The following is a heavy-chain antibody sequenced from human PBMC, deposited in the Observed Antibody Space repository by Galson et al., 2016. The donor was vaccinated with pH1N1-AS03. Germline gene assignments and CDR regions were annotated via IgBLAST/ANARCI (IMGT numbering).Heavy chain of an antibody. CDR3: ARQVRDGYNDYFDY. J-gene: IGHJ4*02. Sequence: QSGAEVKKPGESLKISCKTSGSIFTSYWVAWVRHMLGKGLEWMGIIYPGDSDTRYSPSFQGQVTISADRSINTAYLQWSSLMASDTAIYYCARQVRDGYNDYFDYWGQGILVTVSS. V-gene: IGHV5-51*01. CDR1: GSIFTSYW. D-gene: IGHD5-24*01. CDR2: IYPGDSDT.